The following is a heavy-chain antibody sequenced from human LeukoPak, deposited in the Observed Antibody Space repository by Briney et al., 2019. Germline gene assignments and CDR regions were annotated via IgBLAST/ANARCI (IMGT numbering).Heavy chain of an antibody. CDR2: IYHSGST. V-gene: IGHV4-38-2*01. D-gene: IGHD3-16*01. CDR3: ARVSRRDYDYVWGSSHPPFDY. CDR1: GYSISSGYY. Sequence: PSETLSLTCAVSGYSISSGYYWGWILPPPGKGLEWIGSIYHSGSTYYNPSLKSRVTISVDTSKNQFSLKLSSVTAADTAVYYCARVSRRDYDYVWGSSHPPFDYWGQGTLVTVSS. J-gene: IGHJ4*02.